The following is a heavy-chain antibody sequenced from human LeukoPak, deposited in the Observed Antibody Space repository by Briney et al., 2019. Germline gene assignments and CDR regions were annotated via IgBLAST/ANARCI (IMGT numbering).Heavy chain of an antibody. V-gene: IGHV4-59*01. CDR1: GGSISSYY. CDR2: IYYSGST. J-gene: IGHJ3*02. Sequence: SETLPLTCTVSGGSISSYYWSWIRQPPGKGLEWIGYIYYSGSTNYNPSLKSRVTISVDTSKNQFSLKLSSVTAADTAVYYCARVVGGSYYFAFDIWGQGTMVTVSS. CDR3: ARVVGGSYYFAFDI. D-gene: IGHD1-26*01.